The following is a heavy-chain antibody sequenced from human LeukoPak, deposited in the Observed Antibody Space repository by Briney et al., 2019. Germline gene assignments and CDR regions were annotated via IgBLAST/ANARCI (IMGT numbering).Heavy chain of an antibody. CDR1: GFSFSNYW. Sequence: GGSLRLSCAASGFSFSNYWMHWVRQAPGKGLVWVTRMNSDGSATYYADSVQGRFTIPRDNAKNTLYRQMNSLRAEDTATYFCAKGPNYFDSWGQGTLVTVSS. J-gene: IGHJ4*02. V-gene: IGHV3-74*01. CDR3: AKGPNYFDS. CDR2: MNSDGSAT.